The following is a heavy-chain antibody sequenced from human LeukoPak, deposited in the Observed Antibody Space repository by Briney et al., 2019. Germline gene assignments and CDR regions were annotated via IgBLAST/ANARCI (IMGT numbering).Heavy chain of an antibody. J-gene: IGHJ6*02. V-gene: IGHV3-23*01. CDR3: GRYYVMDV. Sequence: GGSQTLSCAPSGLTFSTYVTNWARQARGGGLEWVPMISDSSGSTYYADSVTGRFTISRDNSKSTLYLQMNSLRAEDTAVYYCGRYYVMDVWGQGTSVTVSS. CDR2: ISDSSGST. CDR1: GLTFSTYV.